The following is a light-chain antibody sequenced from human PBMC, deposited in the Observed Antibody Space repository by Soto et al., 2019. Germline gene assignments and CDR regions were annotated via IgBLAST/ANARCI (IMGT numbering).Light chain of an antibody. CDR1: QTVTSTY. V-gene: IGKV3-20*01. Sequence: EVVMTQSPSTLSVSPGERATLSCRASQTVTSTYLAWYQQKPGQAPRLLIYGISSRATRVPDRFSGSGSGTDFTLAISRLEPEDFAVYYCQQYTDWPRTFGQGTKVDIK. CDR3: QQYTDWPRT. J-gene: IGKJ1*01. CDR2: GIS.